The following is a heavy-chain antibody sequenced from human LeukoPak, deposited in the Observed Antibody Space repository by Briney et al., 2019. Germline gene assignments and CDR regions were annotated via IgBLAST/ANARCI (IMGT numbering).Heavy chain of an antibody. CDR2: IYTSGST. Sequence: SQTLSLTCTVSGGSISSDSYYWSWIRQPAGKGLQWIGRIYTSGSTNYNPSLKSRVTISVDTSKNRFSLKLSSVTAADTAVYYCARTRRGYVGYYDYWGQGTLVTVSS. CDR1: GGSISSDSYY. J-gene: IGHJ4*02. V-gene: IGHV4-61*02. D-gene: IGHD5-12*01. CDR3: ARTRRGYVGYYDY.